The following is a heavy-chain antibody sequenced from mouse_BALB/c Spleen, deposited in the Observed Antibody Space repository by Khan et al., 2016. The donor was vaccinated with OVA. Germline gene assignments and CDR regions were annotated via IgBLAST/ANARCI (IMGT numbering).Heavy chain of an antibody. CDR1: GYTFTDYY. J-gene: IGHJ3*01. D-gene: IGHD1-2*01. Sequence: QVQLQQSGAELARPGASVKLSCKASGYTFTDYYINWVKQRTGQGLEWIGEISPGSGDTYYNEKFKGMATLTADKSSTTAYMQLSSRTSEAAAVYFCARRNYFGYTFAYWGQGTLVTVSA. CDR3: ARRNYFGYTFAY. V-gene: IGHV1-77*01. CDR2: ISPGSGDT.